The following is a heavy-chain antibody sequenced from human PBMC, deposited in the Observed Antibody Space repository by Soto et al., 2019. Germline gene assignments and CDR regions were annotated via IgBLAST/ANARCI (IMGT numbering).Heavy chain of an antibody. CDR3: AKGGRQWLVTSDFNY. D-gene: IGHD6-19*01. Sequence: VQLVESGGGVVQPGRSLRLSCAASGFTFSDYAMHWVRQAPGKGLEWVAVVSHDGRNTHYADSVKGRFTISRDSSKNTVSVEMTSLRAEDTAVYYRAKGGRQWLVTSDFNYWGQGALVTVSS. V-gene: IGHV3-30*18. J-gene: IGHJ4*02. CDR2: VSHDGRNT. CDR1: GFTFSDYA.